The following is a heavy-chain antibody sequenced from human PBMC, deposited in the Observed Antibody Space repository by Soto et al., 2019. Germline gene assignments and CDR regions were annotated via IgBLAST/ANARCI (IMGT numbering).Heavy chain of an antibody. CDR2: ISAYNGNT. Sequence: ASVKVSCKASGYTFTSYGISWVRQAPGQGLEWMGWISAYNGNTNYAQKLQGRVTMTTDTSTSTAYMELRSLRSDDTAMYYCARGPYSSSWYYFDYWGQGTLVTVSS. CDR1: GYTFTSYG. V-gene: IGHV1-18*01. CDR3: ARGPYSSSWYYFDY. D-gene: IGHD6-13*01. J-gene: IGHJ4*02.